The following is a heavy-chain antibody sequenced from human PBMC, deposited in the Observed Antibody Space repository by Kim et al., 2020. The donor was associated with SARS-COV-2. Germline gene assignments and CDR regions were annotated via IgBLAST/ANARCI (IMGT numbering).Heavy chain of an antibody. V-gene: IGHV3-21*01. Sequence: GGSLRLSCAASGFTFSSYSMNWVRQAPGKGLEWVSSISSSSYIYYADSVKGRFTISRDNAKNSLYLQMNSLRAEDTAVYYCARQGRMYSRAFDIWGQGTMVTVSS. CDR1: GFTFSSYS. CDR2: ISSSSYI. J-gene: IGHJ3*02. CDR3: ARQGRMYSRAFDI. D-gene: IGHD5-18*01.